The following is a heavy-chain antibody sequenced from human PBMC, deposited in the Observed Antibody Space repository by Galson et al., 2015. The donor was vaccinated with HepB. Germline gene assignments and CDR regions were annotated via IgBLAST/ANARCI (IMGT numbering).Heavy chain of an antibody. CDR3: AKVPVPKWGIVATVVY. D-gene: IGHD5-12*01. J-gene: IGHJ4*02. Sequence: SLRLSCAASGFTFSSYAMSWVRQAPGKGLEWVSAISGSGGSTYYADSVKGRFTISRDNSKNTLYLQMNSLRAEDTAVYYCAKVPVPKWGIVATVVYWGQGTLVTVSS. V-gene: IGHV3-23*01. CDR1: GFTFSSYA. CDR2: ISGSGGST.